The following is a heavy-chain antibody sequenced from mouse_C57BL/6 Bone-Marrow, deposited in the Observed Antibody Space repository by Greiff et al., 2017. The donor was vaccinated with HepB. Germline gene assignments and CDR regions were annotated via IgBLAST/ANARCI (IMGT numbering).Heavy chain of an antibody. CDR3: ARQLRLLYFDY. CDR2: IDPNSGGT. D-gene: IGHD3-2*02. CDR1: GYTFTSYW. J-gene: IGHJ2*01. V-gene: IGHV1-72*01. Sequence: VKLQEPGAELVKPGASVKLSCKASGYTFTSYWMHWVKQRPGRGLEWIGRIDPNSGGTKYNEKFKSKATLTVDKPSSTAYMQLSSLTSEDSAVYYCARQLRLLYFDYWGQGTTLTVSS.